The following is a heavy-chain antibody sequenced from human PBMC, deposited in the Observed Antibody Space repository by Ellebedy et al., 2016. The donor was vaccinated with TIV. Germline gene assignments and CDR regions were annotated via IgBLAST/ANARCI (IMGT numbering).Heavy chain of an antibody. CDR3: SRGIAAVMY. V-gene: IGHV3-21*01. D-gene: IGHD6-13*01. Sequence: PGGSLRLSCVASGFTFSNYSMNWVRQAPGKGLEWVSSITGSSSYMFYADSVKGRFTISRDNAKNSLYLQMNSLRAEGTAVYYCSRGIAAVMYWGQGTLVTVSS. CDR1: GFTFSNYS. CDR2: ITGSSSYM. J-gene: IGHJ4*02.